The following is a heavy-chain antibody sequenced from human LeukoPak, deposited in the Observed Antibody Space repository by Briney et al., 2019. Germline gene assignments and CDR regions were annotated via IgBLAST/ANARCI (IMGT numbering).Heavy chain of an antibody. J-gene: IGHJ5*02. D-gene: IGHD2-15*01. V-gene: IGHV1-18*01. CDR1: GYTFTSYG. CDR2: ISAYNGNT. Sequence: ASVKVSCKASGYTFTSYGISWVRQAPGQGLEWMGWISAYNGNTNYAQKLQGRVTMTTDTSTSTAYMELRSLRSDDPAVYYCARGPGYCSGGSCLWFDPWGQGTLVTVSS. CDR3: ARGPGYCSGGSCLWFDP.